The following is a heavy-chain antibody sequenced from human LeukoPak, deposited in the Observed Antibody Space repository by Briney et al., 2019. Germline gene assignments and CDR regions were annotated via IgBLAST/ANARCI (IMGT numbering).Heavy chain of an antibody. Sequence: GRSLRLSCAASGFTFSSYAMHWVRQAPGKGLEWVAVISYDGSNKYYADSVKGRFTISRDNSKNTLYLQMNSLRAEDTAVYYCPKGYDSSGYYPESWGQGTLGTVSS. J-gene: IGHJ5*02. CDR1: GFTFSSYA. D-gene: IGHD3-22*01. CDR2: ISYDGSNK. CDR3: PKGYDSSGYYPES. V-gene: IGHV3-30-3*01.